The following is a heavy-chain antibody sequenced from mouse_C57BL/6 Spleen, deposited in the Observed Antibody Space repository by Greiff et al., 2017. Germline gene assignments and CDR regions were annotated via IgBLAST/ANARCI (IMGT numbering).Heavy chain of an antibody. CDR1: GYTFTSYW. CDR3: ARSRITTWYFDV. J-gene: IGHJ1*03. V-gene: IGHV1-69*01. D-gene: IGHD1-1*01. Sequence: QVQLQQPGAELVMPGASVKLSCKASGYTFTSYWMHWVKQRPGQGLEWIGEIDPSDSYTNYNQKFKGKSTLTVDKSSSTAYMQLSSRTSEDSAVYYCARSRITTWYFDVWGTGTTVTVSS. CDR2: IDPSDSYT.